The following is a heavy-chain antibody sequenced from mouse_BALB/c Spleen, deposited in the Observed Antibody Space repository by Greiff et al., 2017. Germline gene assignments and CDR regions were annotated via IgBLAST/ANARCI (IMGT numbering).Heavy chain of an antibody. CDR3: TRCYYGSSYEGYFDY. D-gene: IGHD1-1*01. V-gene: IGHV1S81*02. J-gene: IGHJ2*01. Sequence: QVQLQQSGAELVKPGASVKLSCKASGYTFTSYYMYWVKQRPGQGLEWIGEINPSNGGTNFNEKFKSKATLTVDKSSSTAYMQLSSLTSEDSAVYYCTRCYYGSSYEGYFDYWGQGTTLTVSS. CDR2: INPSNGGT. CDR1: GYTFTSYY.